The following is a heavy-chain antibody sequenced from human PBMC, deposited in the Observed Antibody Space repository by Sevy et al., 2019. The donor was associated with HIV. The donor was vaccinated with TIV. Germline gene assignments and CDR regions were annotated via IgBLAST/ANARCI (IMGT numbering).Heavy chain of an antibody. CDR3: ARRGTIFWSGYETYYYYGMGV. J-gene: IGHJ6*02. CDR1: GGSFSGYY. V-gene: IGHV4-34*01. D-gene: IGHD3-3*01. Sequence: SQTLSLTCAVYGGSFSGYYWSWIRQPPGKGLEWIGEINHRGSTNNNPSLKRRVTISVDTSKNQFSLKLSSVTAADTAVSDCARRGTIFWSGYETYYYYGMGVWGQGTTVTVSS. CDR2: INHRGST.